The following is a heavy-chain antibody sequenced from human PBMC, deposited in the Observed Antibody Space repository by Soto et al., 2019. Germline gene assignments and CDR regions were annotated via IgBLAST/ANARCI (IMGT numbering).Heavy chain of an antibody. CDR2: INAGNGNT. Sequence: QVQLVQSGAEVKKPGASVKVSCKASGYIFTSYVMHWVRQAPGQRLEWMGWINAGNGNTKYSQNFQGRVTITRDTSASTGYMELSSPRFEDTAVYYCARIGTGTLDYWGQGTLVTVSS. CDR1: GYIFTSYV. D-gene: IGHD3-9*01. J-gene: IGHJ4*02. V-gene: IGHV1-3*01. CDR3: ARIGTGTLDY.